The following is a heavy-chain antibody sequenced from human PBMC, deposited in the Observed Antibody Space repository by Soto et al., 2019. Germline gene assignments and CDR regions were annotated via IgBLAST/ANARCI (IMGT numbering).Heavy chain of an antibody. V-gene: IGHV3-23*01. CDR3: EKRSSSGWFYYYYGMDV. CDR2: ISGSGGST. D-gene: IGHD6-19*01. Sequence: GVLRLSCAASGFTFSSYAMSWVRQAPGKGLEWVSAISGSGGSTYYADSVKGRFTISRDNSKNTLYLQMNSLRAEDTAVYYCEKRSSSGWFYYYYGMDVWGQGTTGTVSS. J-gene: IGHJ6*02. CDR1: GFTFSSYA.